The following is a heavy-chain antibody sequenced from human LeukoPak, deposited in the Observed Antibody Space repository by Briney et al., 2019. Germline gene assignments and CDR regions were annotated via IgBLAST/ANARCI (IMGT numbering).Heavy chain of an antibody. Sequence: SETLSLTCTVSGGSVSSGSYYWSWIRQPPGEGLEWIGYIYYSGSTNYNPSLKSRVTISVDTSKNQFSLKLSSVTAADTAVYYCARDSSGGIDYWGQGTLVTVSS. V-gene: IGHV4-61*01. CDR3: ARDSSGGIDY. CDR2: IYYSGST. D-gene: IGHD3-10*01. CDR1: GGSVSSGSYY. J-gene: IGHJ4*02.